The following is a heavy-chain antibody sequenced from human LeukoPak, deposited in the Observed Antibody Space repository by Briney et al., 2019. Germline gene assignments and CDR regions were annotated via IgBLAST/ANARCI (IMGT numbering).Heavy chain of an antibody. CDR2: ISYDGSNK. J-gene: IGHJ4*02. Sequence: PGGSLRLSCAASGFTFSSYAMHWVRQAPGKGLEWVAVISYDGSNKYYADSVKGRFTISRDNSKNTLYLQMNSLRAEDTAVYYCAKDWEDLHGYFDYWGQGTLVTVSS. D-gene: IGHD1-26*01. CDR1: GFTFSSYA. CDR3: AKDWEDLHGYFDY. V-gene: IGHV3-30-3*01.